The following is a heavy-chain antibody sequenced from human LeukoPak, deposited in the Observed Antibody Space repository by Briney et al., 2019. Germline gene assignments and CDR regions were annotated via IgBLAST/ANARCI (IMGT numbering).Heavy chain of an antibody. J-gene: IGHJ6*03. D-gene: IGHD6-13*01. V-gene: IGHV3-7*01. Sequence: GGSLRLSCAASGFTFISYWMSWVRQAPGKGLEWVANIKQDGSEKYYVDSVKGRFTISRDNAKNSLYLQMNSLRAEDTAVYYCAREGDSSSWYGIYYYYYMDVWGKGTTVTVSS. CDR3: AREGDSSSWYGIYYYYYMDV. CDR2: IKQDGSEK. CDR1: GFTFISYW.